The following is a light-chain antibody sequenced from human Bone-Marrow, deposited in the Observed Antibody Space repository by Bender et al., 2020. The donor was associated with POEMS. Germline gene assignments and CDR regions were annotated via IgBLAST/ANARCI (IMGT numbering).Light chain of an antibody. Sequence: QSVLTQPPSASGTPGQRVTIPCSGSSSKFGSYPVNWYQQLPGAAPKLVIFHNSQRPSGVPDRFSGSNSGTSASLAISGLLSDDEADFYCATWDDSLNGWVFGGGTKLTVL. CDR3: ATWDDSLNGWV. J-gene: IGLJ3*02. CDR2: HNS. V-gene: IGLV1-44*01. CDR1: SSKFGSYP.